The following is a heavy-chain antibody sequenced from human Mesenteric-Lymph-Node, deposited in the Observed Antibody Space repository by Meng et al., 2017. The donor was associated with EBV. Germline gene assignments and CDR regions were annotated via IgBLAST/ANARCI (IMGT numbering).Heavy chain of an antibody. CDR3: GRGRTYWYFDL. V-gene: IGHV4-39*07. CDR2: IYYSGST. CDR1: GGSISRSSYY. Sequence: QLALQEAGPRLVKPSEPLSLNCTVSGGSISRSSYYWGWIRQPPGKGLEWIGSIYYSGSTYYNPSLKSRVTISVDTSKNQFSLKLSSVTAADTAVYYCGRGRTYWYFDLWGRGTLVTVSS. J-gene: IGHJ2*01.